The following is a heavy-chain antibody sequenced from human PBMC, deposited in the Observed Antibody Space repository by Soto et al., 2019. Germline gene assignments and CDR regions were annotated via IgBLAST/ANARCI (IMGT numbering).Heavy chain of an antibody. V-gene: IGHV4-38-2*01. CDR2: IYHSGST. J-gene: IGHJ4*02. CDR3: ASDGGPYYFYY. CDR1: GYSISSGYY. Sequence: SETLSLTCAVSGYSISSGYYWGWIRQPPGKGLEWIGSIYHSGSTYYNPSLKSRVTISVDTSKNQFSLKLSSVTAADTAVYYCASDGGPYYFYYWGQGTLGTVSS.